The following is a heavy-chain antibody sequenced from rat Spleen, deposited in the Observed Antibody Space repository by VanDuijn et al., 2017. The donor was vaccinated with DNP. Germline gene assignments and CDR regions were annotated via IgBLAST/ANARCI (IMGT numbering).Heavy chain of an antibody. CDR1: GYSITTSDR. D-gene: IGHD5-1*01. Sequence: EVQLQESGPGLVKPSQSLSLTCSVTGYSITTSDRWTWIREFPGNKLEWMGYINNAGNTNYNPSLKSRISITRDTSKNQFFLQINSVTTEDTATYYCAIQLGVFDYWGQGVMVSVSS. J-gene: IGHJ2*01. CDR2: INNAGNT. CDR3: AIQLGVFDY. V-gene: IGHV3-3*01.